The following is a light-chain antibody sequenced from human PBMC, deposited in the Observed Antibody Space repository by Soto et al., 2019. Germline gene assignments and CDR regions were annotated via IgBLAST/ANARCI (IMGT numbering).Light chain of an antibody. J-gene: IGKJ4*01. CDR1: QSVGSSF. V-gene: IGKV3-20*01. CDR3: QQYENSPLT. CDR2: RTS. Sequence: EIVLTQSPDTLSLSPGERATLSCRASQSVGSSFLAWYQQKPGQAPRLLIYRTSTRATGIPDRFTGSGSGTDFTLTISRLEPEDLAVYYCQQYENSPLTFGGGTKVEIK.